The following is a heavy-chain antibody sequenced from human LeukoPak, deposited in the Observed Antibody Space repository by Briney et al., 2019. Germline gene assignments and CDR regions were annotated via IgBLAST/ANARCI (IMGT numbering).Heavy chain of an antibody. V-gene: IGHV4-39*01. CDR1: GGSISSSSYY. CDR2: IYYSGST. Sequence: SETLSLTCTVSGGSISSSSYYWGWIRQPPGKGLEWIGSIYYSGSTYYNPSLKSRVTISVDTSRNQFSLKLSSVTAADTAVYYCARQIRATLYSSSWFGYFDLWGRGTLVTVSS. D-gene: IGHD6-13*01. J-gene: IGHJ2*01. CDR3: ARQIRATLYSSSWFGYFDL.